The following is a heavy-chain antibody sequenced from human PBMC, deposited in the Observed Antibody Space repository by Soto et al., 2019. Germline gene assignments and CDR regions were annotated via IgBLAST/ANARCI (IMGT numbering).Heavy chain of an antibody. CDR1: GATFSSYA. Sequence: QVQLVQSGAEVRQPASSVKVSCKTSGATFSSYAITWVRQAPGQGLEWMGGIVPTVDTSTYAQKFQGGVTITADKVTNPVYMERSSLRSDDTAVYYWVRVVAMPGYRDSWGQGTLVTVSS. V-gene: IGHV1-69*14. CDR3: VRVVAMPGYRDS. D-gene: IGHD4-17*01. CDR2: IVPTVDTS. J-gene: IGHJ4*02.